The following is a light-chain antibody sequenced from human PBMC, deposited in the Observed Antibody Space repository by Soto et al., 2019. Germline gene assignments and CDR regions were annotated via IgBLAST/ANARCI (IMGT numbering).Light chain of an antibody. V-gene: IGKV1-39*01. CDR1: QTLNNH. J-gene: IGKJ2*01. Sequence: DIQLTQSPSFLSPPLGGKFTITVRPSQTLNNHLNWYQHRPGEAPKLLIFGASTLQTGVPSRFSGGGSGTDFTLTISSLQPEDFASYYCQQTYSTFPFTFGQGTKLEIQ. CDR3: QQTYSTFPFT. CDR2: GAS.